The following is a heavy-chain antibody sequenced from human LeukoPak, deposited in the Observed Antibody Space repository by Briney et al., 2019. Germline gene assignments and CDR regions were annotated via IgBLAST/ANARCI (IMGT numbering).Heavy chain of an antibody. CDR1: GYTFTGYY. V-gene: IGHV1-46*01. Sequence: ASVKVSCKASGYTFTGYYMHWVRQAPGQGLEWMGIINPSGGSTSYAQKFQGRVTMTRDTSTSTVYMELSSLRSEDTAVYYCAREYCSGGSCYSFDYWGQGTLVTVSS. J-gene: IGHJ4*02. CDR2: INPSGGST. CDR3: AREYCSGGSCYSFDY. D-gene: IGHD2-15*01.